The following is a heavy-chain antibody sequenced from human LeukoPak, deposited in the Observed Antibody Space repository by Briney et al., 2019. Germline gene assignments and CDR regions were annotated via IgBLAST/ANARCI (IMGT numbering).Heavy chain of an antibody. Sequence: SVKVSCKASGGTFSSYAISWVRQAPGQGLEWMGGIIPIFGTANYAQKFQGRVTITADESTSTAYMELSSLRSEDTAVYYCARGSYYDSSGYYEIDYWGQGTLVTVSS. CDR1: GGTFSSYA. CDR2: IIPIFGTA. D-gene: IGHD3-22*01. J-gene: IGHJ4*02. CDR3: ARGSYYDSSGYYEIDY. V-gene: IGHV1-69*13.